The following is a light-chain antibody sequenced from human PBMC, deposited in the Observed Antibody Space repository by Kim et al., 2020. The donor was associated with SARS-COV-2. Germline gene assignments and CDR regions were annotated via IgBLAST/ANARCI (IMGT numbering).Light chain of an antibody. CDR1: KLGDTY. J-gene: IGLJ1*01. CDR3: QAWDSSIYV. Sequence: VSPGQTASIACSGDKLGDTYACWYQQKPGQSPVLVIYQDSKRPSGIPARFSGSNSGNTATLTISGTQAMDEADYYCQAWDSSIYVFGTGTNVTVL. CDR2: QDS. V-gene: IGLV3-1*01.